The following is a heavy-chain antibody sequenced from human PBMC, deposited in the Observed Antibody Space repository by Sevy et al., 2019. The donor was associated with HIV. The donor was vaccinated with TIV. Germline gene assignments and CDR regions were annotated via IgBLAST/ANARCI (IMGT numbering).Heavy chain of an antibody. CDR2: ISGSGGST. Sequence: GGSLRLSCAASRFTFSSYAMSWVRQAPGKGLEWVSAISGSGGSTYYSDSVKGRFTISRDNSKNTLYLQMNSLRAEDTAVYYCAKDGAYYYDSSGYLDYWGQGTLVTVSS. D-gene: IGHD3-22*01. V-gene: IGHV3-23*01. CDR1: RFTFSSYA. J-gene: IGHJ4*02. CDR3: AKDGAYYYDSSGYLDY.